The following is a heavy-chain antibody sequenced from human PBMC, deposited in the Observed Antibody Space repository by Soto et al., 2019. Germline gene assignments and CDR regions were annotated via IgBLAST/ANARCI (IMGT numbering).Heavy chain of an antibody. CDR1: GFTFNGAW. Sequence: GGSLILSCAASGFTFNGAWMNWVRQAPGKGLEWVGRVKSKANGGTVDYGAPVKGRFTISRDDSANTVYLQMNSLNTEDTALYYCSADLPDWGAYAFDYWGQGTLVTVSS. CDR3: SADLPDWGAYAFDY. CDR2: VKSKANGGTV. D-gene: IGHD3-16*01. J-gene: IGHJ4*02. V-gene: IGHV3-15*07.